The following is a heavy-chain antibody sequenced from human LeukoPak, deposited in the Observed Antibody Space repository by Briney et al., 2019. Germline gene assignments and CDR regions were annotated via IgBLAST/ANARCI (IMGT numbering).Heavy chain of an antibody. CDR3: AGDVMPAAGNNYYYMDV. Sequence: PGGSLRLSCAASGFTFSTYGMHWVRQAPGKGLEWVAVISYDGSNKYYGDSVRGRFTISRDNSKNTLYLQMNSLRAEDTAVYYCAGDVMPAAGNNYYYMDVWGKGTTVTVSS. CDR2: ISYDGSNK. D-gene: IGHD6-13*01. J-gene: IGHJ6*03. V-gene: IGHV3-30*04. CDR1: GFTFSTYG.